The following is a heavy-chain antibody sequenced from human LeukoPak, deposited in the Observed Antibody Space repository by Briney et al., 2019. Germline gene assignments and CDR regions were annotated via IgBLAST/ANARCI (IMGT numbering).Heavy chain of an antibody. CDR1: GYTFTSYG. V-gene: IGHV1-18*01. CDR2: ISAYNGNT. CDR3: ARDAPKGGTGTTCFDY. J-gene: IGHJ4*02. Sequence: ASVKVSCKASGYTFTSYGISWVRQAPGRGLEWMGWISAYNGNTNYAQKLQGRVTMTTDTSTSTAYMELRSLRSDDTAVYYCARDAPKGGTGTTCFDYWGQGTLVTVSS. D-gene: IGHD1-1*01.